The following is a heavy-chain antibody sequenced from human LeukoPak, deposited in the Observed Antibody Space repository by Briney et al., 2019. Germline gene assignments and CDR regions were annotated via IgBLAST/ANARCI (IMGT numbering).Heavy chain of an antibody. J-gene: IGHJ4*02. CDR1: GGSISSGDYY. Sequence: PSETLSLTCTVSGGSISSGDYYWSWIRQPPGKGLEWIGYIYYSGSTYYNPSLKSRVTISVDTSKNQFSLKLSSVTAADTAVYYCASYYGYSYGSFDCWGQGTLVTVSS. D-gene: IGHD5-18*01. CDR2: IYYSGST. CDR3: ASYYGYSYGSFDC. V-gene: IGHV4-30-4*08.